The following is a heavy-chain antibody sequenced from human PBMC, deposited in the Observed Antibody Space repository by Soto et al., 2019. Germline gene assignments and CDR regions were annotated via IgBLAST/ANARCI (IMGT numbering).Heavy chain of an antibody. CDR2: IIPIFGTA. CDR3: VRSETKEIWSMLRWLPPSYYYYGMDV. J-gene: IGHJ6*02. CDR1: GGTFSSYA. D-gene: IGHD2-8*01. V-gene: IGHV1-69*12. Sequence: QVQLVQSGAEVKKPGSSVKVSCKASGGTFSSYAISWVRQAPGQGLEWMGGIIPIFGTANYAQKFQGRVTITADESTSTAYMELSRLRSEDTAVYYCVRSETKEIWSMLRWLPPSYYYYGMDVWGQGTTVTVSS.